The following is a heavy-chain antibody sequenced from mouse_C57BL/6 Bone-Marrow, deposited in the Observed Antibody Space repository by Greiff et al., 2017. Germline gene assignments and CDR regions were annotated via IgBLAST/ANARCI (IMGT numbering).Heavy chain of an antibody. CDR1: GYTFTSYW. V-gene: IGHV1-53*01. CDR3: ARSSTVVAKDY. J-gene: IGHJ2*01. CDR2: INPSNGGT. Sequence: VQLQQSGTELVKPGASVKLSCKASGYTFTSYWMHWVKQRPGQGLEWIGNINPSNGGTNYNEKFKSKATLTEDKSSSTAYMQLSSLTSEDSAVYYCARSSTVVAKDYWGQGTTLTVSS. D-gene: IGHD1-1*01.